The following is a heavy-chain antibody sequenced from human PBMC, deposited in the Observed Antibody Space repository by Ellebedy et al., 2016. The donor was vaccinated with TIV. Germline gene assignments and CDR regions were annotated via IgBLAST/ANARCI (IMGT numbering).Heavy chain of an antibody. Sequence: MPSETLSLTCGVSGGSIHSDNYWSWVSQSPGRGREWIGEVYHSGHTNYNPSLRSRVSISVDKSKSQFSMRLRSMTAADTAVYYCARDWTRGGGYFASWFDPWGQGTPVTVSS. CDR1: GGSIHSDNY. CDR3: ARDWTRGGGYFASWFDP. CDR2: VYHSGHT. J-gene: IGHJ5*02. V-gene: IGHV4-4*02. D-gene: IGHD2/OR15-2a*01.